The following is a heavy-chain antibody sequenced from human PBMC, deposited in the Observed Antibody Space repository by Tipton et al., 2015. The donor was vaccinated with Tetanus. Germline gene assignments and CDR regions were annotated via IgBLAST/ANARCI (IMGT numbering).Heavy chain of an antibody. Sequence: TLSLTCTVSGYSLNTCYWYWLRQPAAEGLEWSIRVYSRGSTNYYPSLKSRVTMSIDASKNQFSLELTSVPAAGAAVYYCARDFRARSGTYVPYFFTLGVWGQGATVTVSS. J-gene: IGHJ6*02. V-gene: IGHV4-4*07. CDR2: VYSRGST. CDR1: GYSLNTCY. CDR3: ARDFRARSGTYVPYFFTLGV. D-gene: IGHD1-26*01.